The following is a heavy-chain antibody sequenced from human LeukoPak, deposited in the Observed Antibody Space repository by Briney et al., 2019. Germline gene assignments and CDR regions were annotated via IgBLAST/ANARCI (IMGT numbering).Heavy chain of an antibody. CDR1: GLSVSNNY. CDR3: ARGQYGDPAFDI. Sequence: PGGSLRPSCEPSGLSVSNNYMTWARHAPRKGLEWVLVIYRGGTTYYGDSVEGRFTISRDNSRNTLNLQMNGLRAEDTAVYFCARGQYGDPAFDIWGQGTMVTVSS. CDR2: IYRGGTT. V-gene: IGHV3-53*01. J-gene: IGHJ3*02. D-gene: IGHD4-17*01.